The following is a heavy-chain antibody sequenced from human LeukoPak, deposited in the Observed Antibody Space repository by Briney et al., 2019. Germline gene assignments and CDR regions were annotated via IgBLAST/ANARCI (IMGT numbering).Heavy chain of an antibody. CDR3: ARATWNGYMFDY. J-gene: IGHJ4*02. D-gene: IGHD5-24*01. CDR2: IYYSGHT. CDR1: DDSLNNYY. Sequence: PSETLSLTCTVFDDSLNNYYWNWIRQPPGKGLDWIGYIYYSGHTNYNPSLNSRVAISIDTSKNQFSLKLNSLTAADTAVYYCARATWNGYMFDYWGQGSLVTVTS. V-gene: IGHV4-59*01.